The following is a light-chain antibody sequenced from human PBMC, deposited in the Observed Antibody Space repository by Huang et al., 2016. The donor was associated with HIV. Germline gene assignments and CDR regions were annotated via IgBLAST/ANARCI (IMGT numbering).Light chain of an antibody. V-gene: IGKV3-15*01. J-gene: IGKJ4*01. CDR1: QNINNK. CDR3: QQYNSWPPLT. Sequence: EIVMTQSPATLSVSPGERATLSCRASQNINNKLAWYQQLPGQAPRLLIYVASTRATGFPDRFSGSGSGTEFTLTISSLQSEDFALYYCQQYNSWPPLTFGGGTKVEIK. CDR2: VAS.